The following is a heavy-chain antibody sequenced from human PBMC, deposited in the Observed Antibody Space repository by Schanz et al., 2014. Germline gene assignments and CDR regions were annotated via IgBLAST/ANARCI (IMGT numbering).Heavy chain of an antibody. Sequence: QVQLQESGPGLVKPSQTLSLTCAVSGGSISSGGYTWSWIRQPPGKGLEWIGYIYYSGSTYYNPSLKSRVTISVDTSKNQVSLKLRSVTAADTAVYYCARVVLGGDAFDRGQGTMVTVSS. CDR1: GGSISSGGYT. V-gene: IGHV4-30-4*07. CDR2: IYYSGST. J-gene: IGHJ3*02. CDR3: ARVVLGGDAFD. D-gene: IGHD3-10*01.